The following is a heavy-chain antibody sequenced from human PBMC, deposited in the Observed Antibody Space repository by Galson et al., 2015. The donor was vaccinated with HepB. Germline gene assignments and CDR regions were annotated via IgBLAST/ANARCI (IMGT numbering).Heavy chain of an antibody. V-gene: IGHV3-30*18. J-gene: IGHJ4*02. Sequence: SLRLSCAASGFTFSSYGMHWVRQAPGKGLEWVAVISYDGSNKYYADSVKGRFTISRDNSKNTLYLQMNSLRAEDTAVYYCAKDHLVGSGWYPHFDYWGQGTLVTVSS. CDR1: GFTFSSYG. CDR2: ISYDGSNK. D-gene: IGHD6-19*01. CDR3: AKDHLVGSGWYPHFDY.